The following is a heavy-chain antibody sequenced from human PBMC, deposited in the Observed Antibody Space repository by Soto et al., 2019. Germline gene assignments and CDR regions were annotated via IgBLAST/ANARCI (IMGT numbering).Heavy chain of an antibody. V-gene: IGHV4-30-4*01. J-gene: IGHJ5*01. D-gene: IGHD2-15*01. CDR2: IYKSATT. Sequence: SETLSLTCSVSGDSISTVDYFWAWIRQPPGQALEYIGYIYKSATTYYNPSFEGRVAISLDTSKSHFSLNVTSVTAADTAVYFCARGRYCLTGRCFPNWFDSWGQGTLVTVS. CDR3: ARGRYCLTGRCFPNWFDS. CDR1: GDSISTVDYF.